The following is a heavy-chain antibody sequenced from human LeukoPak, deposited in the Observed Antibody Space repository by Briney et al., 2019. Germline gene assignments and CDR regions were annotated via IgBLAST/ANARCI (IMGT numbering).Heavy chain of an antibody. Sequence: GGSLRLSCAASGFTFSSYSMNWVRQAPGEGLEWVSSISSSSSSIYYADSVKGRFSISRDNAKNSLYLQMNSLRAEDTAVYYCARGGWFGELLFDYWGQGTLVTVSS. CDR3: ARGGWFGELLFDY. D-gene: IGHD3-10*01. CDR1: GFTFSSYS. J-gene: IGHJ4*02. CDR2: ISSSSSSI. V-gene: IGHV3-21*01.